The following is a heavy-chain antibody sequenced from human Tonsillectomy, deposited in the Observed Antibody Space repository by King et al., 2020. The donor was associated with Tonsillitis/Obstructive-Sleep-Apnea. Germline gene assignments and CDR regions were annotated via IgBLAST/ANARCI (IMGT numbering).Heavy chain of an antibody. V-gene: IGHV3-30*04. J-gene: IGHJ3*02. D-gene: IGHD6-13*01. CDR2: ISYDGSNK. CDR3: ARDQKQLVMGGDAFDI. CDR1: GFTFSSYA. Sequence: GQLVQSGGGVVQPGRPLRLSCAASGFTFSSYAMHWVRQAPGKGLEWVAVISYDGSNKYYADSVKGRFTISRDNSKNTLYLQMNSLRAEDTAVYYCARDQKQLVMGGDAFDIWGQGTMVTVSS.